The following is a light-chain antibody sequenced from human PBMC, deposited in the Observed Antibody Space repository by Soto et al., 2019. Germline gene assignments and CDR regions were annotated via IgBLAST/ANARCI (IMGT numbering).Light chain of an antibody. V-gene: IGKV3-20*01. CDR1: QSLANAY. Sequence: EIVLTQSPGTLSLSPGERATLSCRASQSLANAYLAWYQQKPGQAPRLLIYGASTRATGIPDRFSGSGSGTDFTLTISRLEPEDFAVYYCQRYGITLWTFGQGTKVEIK. CDR3: QRYGITLWT. J-gene: IGKJ1*01. CDR2: GAS.